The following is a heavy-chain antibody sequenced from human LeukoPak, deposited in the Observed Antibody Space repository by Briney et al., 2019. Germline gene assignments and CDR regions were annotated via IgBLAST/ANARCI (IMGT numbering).Heavy chain of an antibody. CDR1: GGSVSSGSYY. CDR3: ARSYRAHQTFYSSHFFDY. Sequence: MASETLSLTCTVSGGSVSSGSYYWNWIRQPPGNGLEWIGYIYYSGSTNYNPSLKNRVTISVDTSKNQFSLKLSSVTAADTAVYYCARSYRAHQTFYSSHFFDYWGQGTLVTVSS. V-gene: IGHV4-61*01. J-gene: IGHJ4*02. D-gene: IGHD5-18*01. CDR2: IYYSGST.